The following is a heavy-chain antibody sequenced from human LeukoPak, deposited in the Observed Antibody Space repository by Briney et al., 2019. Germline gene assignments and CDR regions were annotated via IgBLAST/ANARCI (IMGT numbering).Heavy chain of an antibody. V-gene: IGHV3-7*03. Sequence: PGGSLRLSCAASGFTFSSYRMSWVRQAPGKGLEWVANIKQDGSEKYYVDSVKGRFTISRDNAKNSLYLQMNSLRAEDTAVYYCARGYYDILTGYTFDYWGQGTLVTVSS. CDR3: ARGYYDILTGYTFDY. J-gene: IGHJ4*02. D-gene: IGHD3-9*01. CDR2: IKQDGSEK. CDR1: GFTFSSYR.